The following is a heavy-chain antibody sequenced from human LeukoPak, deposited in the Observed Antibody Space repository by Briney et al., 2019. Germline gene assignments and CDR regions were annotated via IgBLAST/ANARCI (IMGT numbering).Heavy chain of an antibody. Sequence: SKTLSLTCTVSGGSISSYYWSWIRQPAGKGLEGIGRFYTSGSTNYNPSLKSRVTMSVDTSKNQFSLKLSSVTAADTAVYYCARDRVDRFGPRFDPWGPGTLVTVSS. CDR3: ARDRVDRFGPRFDP. CDR1: GGSISSYY. D-gene: IGHD5-12*01. CDR2: FYTSGST. J-gene: IGHJ5*02. V-gene: IGHV4-4*07.